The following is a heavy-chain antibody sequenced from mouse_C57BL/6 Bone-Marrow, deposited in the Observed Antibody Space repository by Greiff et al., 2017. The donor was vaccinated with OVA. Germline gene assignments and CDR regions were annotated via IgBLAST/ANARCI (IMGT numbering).Heavy chain of an antibody. V-gene: IGHV1-5*01. Sequence: VQLQQSGPVLARPGASVKMSCKTSGYTFTSYWMHWVKQRPGQGLEWIGAIYPGNSDTSYNQKFKGKAKLTAVTSASTAYMELSSLTNEDSAVYYCTRGVYYSNYEEDYYAMDYWGQGTSVTVSS. CDR3: TRGVYYSNYEEDYYAMDY. D-gene: IGHD2-5*01. CDR1: GYTFTSYW. CDR2: IYPGNSDT. J-gene: IGHJ4*01.